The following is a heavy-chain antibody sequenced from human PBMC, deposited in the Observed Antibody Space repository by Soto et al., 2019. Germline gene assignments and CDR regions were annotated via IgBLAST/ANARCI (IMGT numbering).Heavy chain of an antibody. CDR1: GFIFSSYN. CDR2: ISSSGSYI. V-gene: IGHV3-21*04. CDR3: AKQAAAGTYTFDY. J-gene: IGHJ4*02. Sequence: GGSLRLSCAASGFIFSSYNMNWVRQAPGKGLEWVSSISSSGSYIFYADSVEGRFTISRDNAKNSLYLQMNSLRAEDTAVYYCAKQAAAGTYTFDYWGQGTLVTVSS. D-gene: IGHD6-13*01.